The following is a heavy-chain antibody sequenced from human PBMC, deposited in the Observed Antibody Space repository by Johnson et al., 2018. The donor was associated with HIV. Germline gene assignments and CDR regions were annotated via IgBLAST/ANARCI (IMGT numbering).Heavy chain of an antibody. D-gene: IGHD4-23*01. V-gene: IGHV3-74*02. CDR2: ITCDGSST. CDR1: GFTFSSYS. J-gene: IGHJ3*02. Sequence: VQLVESGGGVVQPGRSLRLSCAASGFTFSSYSMHWVRQAPGKGLVWVSRITCDGSSTRYADSVKGRFTISRDKSKNPLYLQMNSLRAEDTAVYYCAKVWTTVVTYDAFDIWGHGTMVTVFS. CDR3: AKVWTTVVTYDAFDI.